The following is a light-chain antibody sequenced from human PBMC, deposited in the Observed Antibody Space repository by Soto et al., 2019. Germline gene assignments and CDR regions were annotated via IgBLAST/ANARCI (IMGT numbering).Light chain of an antibody. Sequence: DLQMAQSHTHMTASLAGRFTIACRASQSFSDTLAWYQQKPGKAPELLIYDASSLERGVSSRFSGSGSGTEFTLTISRLQPDDFATYYCQQYNTYSRTFGQGTKVDI. V-gene: IGKV1-5*01. CDR2: DAS. CDR1: QSFSDT. CDR3: QQYNTYSRT. J-gene: IGKJ1*01.